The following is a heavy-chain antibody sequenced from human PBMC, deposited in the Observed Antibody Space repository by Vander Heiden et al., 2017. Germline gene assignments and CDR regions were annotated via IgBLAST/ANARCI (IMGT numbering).Heavy chain of an antibody. J-gene: IGHJ4*02. D-gene: IGHD3-3*01. CDR3: AGDDLLSGIAY. CDR2: IYHSGNT. V-gene: IGHV4-4*02. CDR1: SFSISVNNW. Sequence: VQLQESGRGPVKPSRTVALTCAVSSFSISVNNWWSWVRQTPGKGLEWIGEIYHSGNTNYNPSLQSRVSISLDKSKNQFSLTLTSVTAADTAMYYCAGDDLLSGIAYGGQGTLVTVSS.